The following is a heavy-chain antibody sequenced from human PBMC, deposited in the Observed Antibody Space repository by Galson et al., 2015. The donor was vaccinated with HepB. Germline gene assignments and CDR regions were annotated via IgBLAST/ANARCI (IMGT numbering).Heavy chain of an antibody. V-gene: IGHV1-18*01. CDR3: AREGLRGYYDSTGYFPFDY. CDR2: ISADNGNT. CDR1: GYFFTHFG. Sequence: SVKVSCKASGYFFTHFGINWVRQAPGQGLEWMGWISADNGNTKYAQKFQGRVTMTTDTSTSTAYVEVRSLRTDDTAVYYCAREGLRGYYDSTGYFPFDYWGQGSLFTVSS. D-gene: IGHD3-22*01. J-gene: IGHJ4*02.